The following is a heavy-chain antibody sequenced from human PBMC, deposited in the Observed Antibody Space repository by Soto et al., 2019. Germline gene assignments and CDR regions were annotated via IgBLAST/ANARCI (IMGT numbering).Heavy chain of an antibody. CDR2: ISYDGSNK. CDR3: AKDYGDGYMDY. V-gene: IGHV3-30*18. J-gene: IGHJ4*02. CDR1: GFTFSSYG. Sequence: QVQLVESGGGVVQPGRSLRLSCAASGFTFSSYGMHWVRQAPGKGLEWVAVISYDGSNKYYADSVKGRFTISRDNSKNPLYLQMNSLRAEDTAVYYCAKDYGDGYMDYWGQGTLVTVSS. D-gene: IGHD3-16*01.